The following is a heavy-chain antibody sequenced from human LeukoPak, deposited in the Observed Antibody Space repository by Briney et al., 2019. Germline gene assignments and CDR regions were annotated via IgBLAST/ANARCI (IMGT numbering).Heavy chain of an antibody. CDR2: IYYSGST. D-gene: IGHD1-1*01. CDR3: ASGYNQWPPKPYYYGMDV. V-gene: IGHV4-59*12. J-gene: IGHJ6*02. Sequence: SETLSLTCTVSGGSISSYYWSWIRQPPGNGLEWIGYIYYSGSTNYNPSLKSRVTISVDTSKNQFSLKLSSVTAADTAVYYCASGYNQWPPKPYYYGMDVWGQGTTVTVSS. CDR1: GGSISSYY.